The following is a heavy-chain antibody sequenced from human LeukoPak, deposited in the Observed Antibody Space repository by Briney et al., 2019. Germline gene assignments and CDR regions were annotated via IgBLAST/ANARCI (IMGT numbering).Heavy chain of an antibody. V-gene: IGHV4-4*07. CDR1: GGSISSYY. Sequence: SETLSLTRTVSGGSISSYYWSWIRQPAGKGLEWIGRIYTSGSTNYNPSLKSRVTMSVDTSKNQFSLKLSSVTAADTAVYYCARDYDFWSDKDYWGQGTLVTVSS. CDR2: IYTSGST. CDR3: ARDYDFWSDKDY. D-gene: IGHD3-3*01. J-gene: IGHJ4*02.